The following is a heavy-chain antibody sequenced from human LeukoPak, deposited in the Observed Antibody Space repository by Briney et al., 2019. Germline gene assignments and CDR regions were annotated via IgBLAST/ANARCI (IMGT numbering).Heavy chain of an antibody. CDR1: GFTFTTYW. CDR2: ISGSGGST. V-gene: IGHV3-23*01. J-gene: IGHJ4*02. CDR3: ARRTYYYDSSGYYIRGDYFDY. Sequence: PGGSLRLSCAASGFTFTTYWMSWVRQAPGKGLEWLSAISGSGGSTYYADSVKGRFTISRDNSKNTLYLQMNSLRAEDTAVYYCARRTYYYDSSGYYIRGDYFDYWGQGTLVTVSS. D-gene: IGHD3-22*01.